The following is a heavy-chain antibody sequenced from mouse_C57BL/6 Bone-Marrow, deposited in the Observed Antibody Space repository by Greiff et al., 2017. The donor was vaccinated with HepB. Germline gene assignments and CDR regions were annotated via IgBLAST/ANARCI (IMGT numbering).Heavy chain of an antibody. Sequence: QVQLQQPGAELVRPGTSVKLSCKASGYTFTSYWMHWVKQRPGQGLEWIGVIDPSDSYTNYNQKFKGQATLTVDTSSSTAYIQLSSLTSEDSAVYYCARGRDYYYGSSYDYAMDYWGQGTSVTVSS. V-gene: IGHV1-59*01. CDR3: ARGRDYYYGSSYDYAMDY. J-gene: IGHJ4*01. D-gene: IGHD1-1*01. CDR1: GYTFTSYW. CDR2: IDPSDSYT.